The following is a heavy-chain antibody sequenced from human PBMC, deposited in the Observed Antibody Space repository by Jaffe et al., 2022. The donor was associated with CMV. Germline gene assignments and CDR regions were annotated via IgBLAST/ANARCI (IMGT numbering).Heavy chain of an antibody. Sequence: QLQLQESGPGLVKPSETLSLTCTVSGGSISSSSYYWGWIRQPPGKGLEWIGSIYYSGSTYYNPSLKSRVTISVDTSKNQFSLKLSSVTAADTAVYYCARVYCSSTSCYWGYYYYYYMDVWGKGTTVTVSS. CDR1: GGSISSSSYY. CDR3: ARVYCSSTSCYWGYYYYYYMDV. D-gene: IGHD2-2*01. J-gene: IGHJ6*03. V-gene: IGHV4-39*01. CDR2: IYYSGST.